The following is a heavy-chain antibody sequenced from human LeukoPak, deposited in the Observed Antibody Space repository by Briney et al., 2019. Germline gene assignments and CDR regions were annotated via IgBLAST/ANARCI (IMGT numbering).Heavy chain of an antibody. J-gene: IGHJ4*02. CDR2: IIPIFGTA. V-gene: IGHV1-69*13. D-gene: IGHD2-2*01. CDR3: ARVGEMCSSTSCYYGDY. CDR1: GGTFSSYA. Sequence: SVKVSCKASGGTFSSYAISWVRQAPGQGLEWMGGIIPIFGTANYAQKFQGRVTITADESTSTAYMELSSLRSEDTAVYYCARVGEMCSSTSCYYGDYWGQGTLVTVSS.